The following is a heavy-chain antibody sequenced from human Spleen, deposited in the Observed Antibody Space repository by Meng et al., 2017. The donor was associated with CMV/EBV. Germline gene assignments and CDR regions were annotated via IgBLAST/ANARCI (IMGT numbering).Heavy chain of an antibody. Sequence: GESLKISCAASGFSFSINGMHWVRQAPGKGLEWLGFIKFDGNSYYTDSAKGRFTISKDNSKATLYLQVSSLRTEDPAMYYCAKDGGQPGTMYFSFDVWGEGTKVTVSS. CDR3: AKDGGQPGTMYFSFDV. J-gene: IGHJ3*01. CDR2: IKFDGNS. V-gene: IGHV3-30*02. CDR1: GFSFSING. D-gene: IGHD3-3*01.